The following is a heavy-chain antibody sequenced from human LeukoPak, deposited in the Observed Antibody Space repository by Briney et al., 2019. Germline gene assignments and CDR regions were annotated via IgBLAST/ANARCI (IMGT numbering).Heavy chain of an antibody. Sequence: GGSLRLSCAASGFTFDDYAMHWVRQAPGKGLEWVSGISWNSGSIGYADSVKGRFTISRDNAKNSLYLQMNSLRAEDMALYYCAKDIAPLKFYVVDYWGQGTLVTVSS. V-gene: IGHV3-9*03. CDR2: ISWNSGSI. CDR1: GFTFDDYA. CDR3: AKDIAPLKFYVVDY. D-gene: IGHD5/OR15-5a*01. J-gene: IGHJ4*02.